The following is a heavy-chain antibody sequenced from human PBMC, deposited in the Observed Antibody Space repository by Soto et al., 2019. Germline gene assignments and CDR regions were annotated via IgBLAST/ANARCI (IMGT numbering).Heavy chain of an antibody. CDR3: VMVDNYVTPTPQDV. J-gene: IGHJ6*01. CDR2: ISRYTGNI. CDR1: GYIFVNYG. Sequence: QVQLVQSGDEVKKPGASVKVSCKASGYIFVNYGIAWVRQAPGQGLEWMGWISRYTGNIHSATKVEGMLTMTTDTSSSTAYMDLGSLTSDDTAVYYCVMVDNYVTPTPQDVWGQWTTVTVSS. V-gene: IGHV1-18*01. D-gene: IGHD3-16*01.